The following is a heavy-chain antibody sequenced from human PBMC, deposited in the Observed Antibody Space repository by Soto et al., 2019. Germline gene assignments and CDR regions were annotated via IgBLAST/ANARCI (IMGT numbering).Heavy chain of an antibody. CDR3: AKGGLRFVDWLLFADP. CDR1: GFTFSSYA. V-gene: IGHV3-23*01. CDR2: IGGSGGST. J-gene: IGHJ5*02. Sequence: EVRLLESGGGLGQPGGSLRLSCEASGFTFSSYAMSWVRQAPGKGLEWVSAIGGSGGSTYYGDSVKGRFTISRDNSKNTLYLQMNSLRAEDTAVYSCAKGGLRFVDWLLFADPWGQGTLVTVSS. D-gene: IGHD3-3*01.